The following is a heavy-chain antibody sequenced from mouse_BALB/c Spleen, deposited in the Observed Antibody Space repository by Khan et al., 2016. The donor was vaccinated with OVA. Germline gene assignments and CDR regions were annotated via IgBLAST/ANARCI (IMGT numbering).Heavy chain of an antibody. D-gene: IGHD2-3*01. Sequence: QVQLKESGPELVKPGALVKISCKASGYTFTSYDINWVKQRPGQGLEWIGWIYPGDGSTKYNEKFKGKATLTADKSSSTAYMQLSSLPSEDSAVFCCARGGYSEGFYYWGEGTTPTVSS. J-gene: IGHJ2*01. CDR1: GYTFTSYD. CDR2: IYPGDGST. CDR3: ARGGYSEGFYY. V-gene: IGHV1S56*01.